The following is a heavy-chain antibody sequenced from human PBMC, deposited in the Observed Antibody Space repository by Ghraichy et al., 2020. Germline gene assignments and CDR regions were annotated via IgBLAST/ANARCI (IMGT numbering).Heavy chain of an antibody. CDR3: ARGGVGATKFDY. CDR2: INPNSGAT. Sequence: ASVKVSGKASGYTFTGYYVKWVRQPPGQGFEWVGWINPNSGATNYAQNFQGRVTMTRDTSITTVYMELSSLRSDDTAVYYCARGGVGATKFDYWGQGTLVSVSS. J-gene: IGHJ4*02. D-gene: IGHD1-26*01. V-gene: IGHV1-2*02. CDR1: GYTFTGYY.